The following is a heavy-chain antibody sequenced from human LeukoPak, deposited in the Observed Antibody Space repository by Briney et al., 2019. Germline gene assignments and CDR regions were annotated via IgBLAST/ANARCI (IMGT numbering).Heavy chain of an antibody. D-gene: IGHD6-13*01. CDR1: GGSISSSSYY. Sequence: SSETLSLTCTVSGGSISSSSYYWGWIRQPPGKGLEWIGSIYYSGSTYYNPSLKSRVTISVDTSKNQFSLKLSSVTAADTAVYYCSAGRWGIRHWGQGTLVTVSS. CDR2: IYYSGST. V-gene: IGHV4-39*01. J-gene: IGHJ4*02. CDR3: SAGRWGIRH.